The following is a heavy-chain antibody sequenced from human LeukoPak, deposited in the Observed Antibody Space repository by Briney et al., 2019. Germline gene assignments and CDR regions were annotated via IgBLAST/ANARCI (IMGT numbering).Heavy chain of an antibody. D-gene: IGHD3-10*01. CDR1: GFTFSSYA. CDR2: ISYDGSNK. V-gene: IGHV3-30*04. CDR3: ARDAGYGSGSYYSYYFDY. J-gene: IGHJ4*02. Sequence: GGSLRLSCVASGFTFSSYAMHWVRQAPGKGLEWVAVISYDGSNKYYADSVKGRFTISRDNSKNTLYLQMNSLRAEDTAVYYCARDAGYGSGSYYSYYFDYWGQGTLVTVSS.